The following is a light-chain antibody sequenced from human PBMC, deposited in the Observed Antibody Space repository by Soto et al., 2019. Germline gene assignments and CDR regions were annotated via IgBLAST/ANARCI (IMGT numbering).Light chain of an antibody. Sequence: QSALTQPASVSGSPRKSITISCTGTSSDVGGYNYVSWYQQHPGKAPKLMIYDVNNRPSGVSNRFSGSKSGNTACLTISGLQAEDEADYYCSSYTSINTVIFGGGIKLTVL. J-gene: IGLJ2*01. V-gene: IGLV2-14*03. CDR2: DVN. CDR3: SSYTSINTVI. CDR1: SSDVGGYNY.